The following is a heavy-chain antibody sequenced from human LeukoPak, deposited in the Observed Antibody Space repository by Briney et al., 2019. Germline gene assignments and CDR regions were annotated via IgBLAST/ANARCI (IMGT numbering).Heavy chain of an antibody. V-gene: IGHV4-59*11. CDR1: GGSISSHY. Sequence: SETLSLTCTVSGGSISSHYWSWIRQPPGKGLEWIGYIYYSGSTNYNPSLKSRVTISVDTSKNQSSLKLSSVTAADTAVYYCARRPNSYYYYYMDVWGKGTTVTVSS. J-gene: IGHJ6*03. D-gene: IGHD4-23*01. CDR2: IYYSGST. CDR3: ARRPNSYYYYYMDV.